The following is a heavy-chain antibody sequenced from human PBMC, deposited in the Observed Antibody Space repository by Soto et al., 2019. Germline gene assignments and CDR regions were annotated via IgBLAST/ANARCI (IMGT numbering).Heavy chain of an antibody. D-gene: IGHD6-19*01. V-gene: IGHV3-33*08. CDR3: ARDLHASGWQDFDY. CDR1: GFTFSSYG. J-gene: IGHJ4*02. CDR2: IWYDGSNK. Sequence: EGSLRLSCAASGFTFSSYGMHWVRQAPGKGLEWVAVIWYDGSNKYYADSVKGRFTISRDNSKNTLYLQMNSLRAEDTAVYYCARDLHASGWQDFDYWGQGTLVTLSS.